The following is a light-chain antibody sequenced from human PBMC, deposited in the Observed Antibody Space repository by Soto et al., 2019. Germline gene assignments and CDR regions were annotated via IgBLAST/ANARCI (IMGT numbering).Light chain of an antibody. CDR1: QSITGY. Sequence: DIQMTQSPSSLSASVGDRVTITCRASQSITGYLNWYQQKPGKAPKLLINVASTLQSGVPSRFSGSGSGTDFTLTISSLQPEDFAIYYCQQSYSSPRTFGQGTKVEIK. CDR3: QQSYSSPRT. J-gene: IGKJ1*01. V-gene: IGKV1-39*01. CDR2: VAS.